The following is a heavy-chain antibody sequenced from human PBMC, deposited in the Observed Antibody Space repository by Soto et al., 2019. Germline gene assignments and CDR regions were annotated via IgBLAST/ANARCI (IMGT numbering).Heavy chain of an antibody. V-gene: IGHV3-74*01. Sequence: EVQLVESGGGLVQPGGSLRLSCAASGFAFDSYWMHWVRQVPGEGPVWVSRIDYDGTTTTYADSVKGRFTISRDNAKNTVYLQMNSLRAEDTAVYYCARGPRPSSAGTGAYWGQGTLVTVSS. CDR1: GFAFDSYW. D-gene: IGHD6-13*01. CDR3: ARGPRPSSAGTGAY. CDR2: IDYDGTTT. J-gene: IGHJ4*02.